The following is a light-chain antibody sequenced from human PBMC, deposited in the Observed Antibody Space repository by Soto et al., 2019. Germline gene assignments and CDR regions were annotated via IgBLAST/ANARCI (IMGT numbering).Light chain of an antibody. CDR1: SSNIGAGCD. CDR3: QSYDNSLSGFYV. Sequence: QSVLTQPPSVSGAPGQRVTISCTGSSSNIGAGCDVHWYQQLPGRAPKLLIYANSNRPSGVPDRFSGSRSGTSASLAITGLQAEDEADYSCQSYDNSLSGFYVFGTGTKVTVL. J-gene: IGLJ1*01. CDR2: ANS. V-gene: IGLV1-40*01.